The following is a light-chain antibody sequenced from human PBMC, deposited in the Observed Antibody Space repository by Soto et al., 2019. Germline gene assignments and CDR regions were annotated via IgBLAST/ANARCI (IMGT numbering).Light chain of an antibody. CDR3: QQFYDYPLT. J-gene: IGKJ4*01. CDR1: QSVTSK. Sequence: MVMTQSPGTLSVSPGERATLSCRASQSVTSKLAWYQQKPGQAPRLLIYGSSTRATGVPARFSGSGSGTEFTLTISSLQSEDSAVYYCQQFYDYPLTFGGGTKVEIK. V-gene: IGKV3-15*01. CDR2: GSS.